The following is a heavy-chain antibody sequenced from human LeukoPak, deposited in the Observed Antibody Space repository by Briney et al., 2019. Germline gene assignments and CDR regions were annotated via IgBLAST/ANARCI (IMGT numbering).Heavy chain of an antibody. V-gene: IGHV4-4*07. Sequence: PSETLSLTCTVSGGSISSYYWSWLRQPAGKGLEGIGRIYTSGSTNYNPSLKSRVTMSVDTSKNQFSLKLSSVTAADTAVYYCARDTAMAPDYYFDYWGQGTLVTVSS. J-gene: IGHJ4*02. CDR3: ARDTAMAPDYYFDY. CDR2: IYTSGST. D-gene: IGHD5-18*01. CDR1: GGSISSYY.